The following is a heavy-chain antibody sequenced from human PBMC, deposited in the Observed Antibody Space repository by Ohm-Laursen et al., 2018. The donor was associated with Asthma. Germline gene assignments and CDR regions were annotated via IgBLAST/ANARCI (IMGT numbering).Heavy chain of an antibody. D-gene: IGHD3-10*01. CDR2: IRAGGTT. Sequence: SLRLSCAASGFTFSNAWMSWVRQSPGKGLEWLGRIRAGGTTDFAAPVKGRFSISRDDSKNTLYLQMSSLKTEDTAVYYCATEVLWFGENYGTDVWGQGTTATVSS. J-gene: IGHJ6*02. V-gene: IGHV3-15*01. CDR1: GFTFSNAW. CDR3: ATEVLWFGENYGTDV.